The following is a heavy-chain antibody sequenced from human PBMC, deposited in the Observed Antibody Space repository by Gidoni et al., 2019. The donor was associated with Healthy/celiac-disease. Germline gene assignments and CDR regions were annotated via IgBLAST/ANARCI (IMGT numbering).Heavy chain of an antibody. D-gene: IGHD1-26*01. Sequence: QVQLVESGGGVVQPGRSLRLSCAASGFTFSSYAMHWFRQAPGKGLEWVAVISYDGSNKYYADAVKGRFTISRDNSKNTLYLQMNSLRAEDTAVYYCAREGDLVGATADYYYGMDVWGQGTTVTVSS. CDR1: GFTFSSYA. CDR2: ISYDGSNK. J-gene: IGHJ6*02. CDR3: AREGDLVGATADYYYGMDV. V-gene: IGHV3-30-3*01.